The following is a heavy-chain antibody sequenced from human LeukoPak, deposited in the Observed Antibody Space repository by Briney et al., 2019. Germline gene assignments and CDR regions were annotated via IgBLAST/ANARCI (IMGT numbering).Heavy chain of an antibody. CDR2: IRYDGSNK. D-gene: IGHD2-2*01. V-gene: IGHV3-30*02. Sequence: GGSLRLSCAASGFTFSSYGMHWVRQAPGKGLEWVAFIRYDGSNKYYAESVKGRFTISRDNSKNTLYLQMNSLRATDTAVYYCAKLAVVVPAASWFDPWGQGTLVTVSS. J-gene: IGHJ5*02. CDR1: GFTFSSYG. CDR3: AKLAVVVPAASWFDP.